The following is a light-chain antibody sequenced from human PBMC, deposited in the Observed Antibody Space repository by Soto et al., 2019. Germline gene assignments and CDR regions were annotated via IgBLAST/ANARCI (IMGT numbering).Light chain of an antibody. CDR1: QSLGSGY. J-gene: IGKJ1*01. V-gene: IGKV3-20*01. CDR3: QQYDTSPRT. Sequence: IVVKPSPGTLSLSQGDRSTLSCRASQSLGSGYLAWYQQKPGQAPRILIYAASTRATGIPDRFSGSGSGTDFSLTISSLEPEDFAVYYCQQYDTSPRTFGQGTMVDIK. CDR2: AAS.